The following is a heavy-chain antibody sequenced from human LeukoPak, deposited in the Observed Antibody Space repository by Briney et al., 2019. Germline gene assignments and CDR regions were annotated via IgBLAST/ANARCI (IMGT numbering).Heavy chain of an antibody. J-gene: IGHJ3*02. Sequence: PSETLSLTCTVSGGSFSTISHYWGWIRQPPGKGLEGIGSMSYGGTTFYNPSLRSRVTISVDTSRNHFSLKLISVTAADTAVYHCARQAIQYLSDPFDIWGQGTMVTVSS. D-gene: IGHD4-11*01. V-gene: IGHV4-39*01. CDR3: ARQAIQYLSDPFDI. CDR2: MSYGGTT. CDR1: GGSFSTISHY.